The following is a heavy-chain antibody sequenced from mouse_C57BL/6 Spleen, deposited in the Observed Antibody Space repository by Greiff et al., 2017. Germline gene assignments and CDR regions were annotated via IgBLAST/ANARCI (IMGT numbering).Heavy chain of an antibody. CDR1: GYTFTSYW. V-gene: IGHV1-61*01. Sequence: VKLQQPGAELVRPGSSVKLSCKASGYTFTSYWMDWVKQRPGQGLEWIGNIYPSDSETHYNQKFKDKATLTVDKSSSTAYMQLSSLTSEDSAVYYCAREGSGYLYAMDYWGQGTSVTVSS. CDR3: AREGSGYLYAMDY. CDR2: IYPSDSET. J-gene: IGHJ4*01. D-gene: IGHD3-2*02.